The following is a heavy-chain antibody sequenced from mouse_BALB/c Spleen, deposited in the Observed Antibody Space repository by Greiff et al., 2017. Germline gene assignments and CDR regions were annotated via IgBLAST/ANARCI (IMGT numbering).Heavy chain of an antibody. CDR2: INPGSGGT. V-gene: IGHV1-54*01. J-gene: IGHJ2*01. Sequence: VQLQQSGAELVRPGTSVKVSCKASGYAFTNYLIEWVKQRPGQGLEWIGVINPGSGGTRYTQKFKGKATLTADKSSSTAYMQLSSLASEDSAVYYCAREGGSYVDYWGQGTTLTVSS. D-gene: IGHD1-1*01. CDR3: AREGGSYVDY. CDR1: GYAFTNYL.